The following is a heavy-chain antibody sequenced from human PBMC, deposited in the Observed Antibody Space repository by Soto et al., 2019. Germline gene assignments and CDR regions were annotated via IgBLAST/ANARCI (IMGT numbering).Heavy chain of an antibody. Sequence: QVQLQESGPGLVKPSQTLSLTCSVSGGSISSIDYYWTWIRQHPGKGLEWIGHVYFRGDTYYNPSLESRITISLDTSKYKFSLNLSSVTAADTAVYYCARAGGSYDRGGSLVRCAFDVWGLGTLVTVSS. CDR2: VYFRGDT. D-gene: IGHD3-22*01. CDR3: ARAGGSYDRGGSLVRCAFDV. J-gene: IGHJ3*01. V-gene: IGHV4-31*03. CDR1: GGSISSIDYY.